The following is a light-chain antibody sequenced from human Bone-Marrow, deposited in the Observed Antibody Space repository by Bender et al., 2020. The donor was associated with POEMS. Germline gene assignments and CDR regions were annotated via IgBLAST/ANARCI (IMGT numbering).Light chain of an antibody. V-gene: IGLV3-21*03. Sequence: SYVLTQPPSVSVVPGKTARITCGGDNIGSKGHHWYQQRPGQAPLLVVYDDTDRPSGIPDRFSTFKSGNTATLTINNVEAGDEADYYCQVWDTNSDHPVFGGGTKLTVL. J-gene: IGLJ2*01. CDR1: NIGSKG. CDR2: DDT. CDR3: QVWDTNSDHPV.